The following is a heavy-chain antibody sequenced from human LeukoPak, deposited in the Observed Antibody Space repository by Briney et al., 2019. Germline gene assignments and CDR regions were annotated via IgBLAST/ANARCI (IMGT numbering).Heavy chain of an antibody. CDR3: AKEAPYCGGDCYGVFDY. CDR2: ISGSGGTT. V-gene: IGHV3-23*01. J-gene: IGHJ4*02. Sequence: GGSLRLSCAAAGFTFSSYGMNWVRQAPGKGLEWVSGISGSGGTTDYADSVKGRFTISRDNSKNTLYLQMNSLRVDDTAVYYCAKEAPYCGGDCYGVFDYWGQGNLVTVSS. CDR1: GFTFSSYG. D-gene: IGHD2-21*02.